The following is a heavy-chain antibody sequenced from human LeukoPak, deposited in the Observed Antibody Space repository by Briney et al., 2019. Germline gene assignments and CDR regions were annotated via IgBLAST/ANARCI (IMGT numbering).Heavy chain of an antibody. Sequence: GRSLRLSCAASGFTFSSYGMHWVRQAPGKGLEWVAVISYDGSNKYYADSVKGRFTISRDNSKNTLYLQMNSLRAEDTAVYYRAKDWSAAGRYYMDVWGKGTTVTVSS. CDR1: GFTFSSYG. CDR2: ISYDGSNK. CDR3: AKDWSAAGRYYMDV. D-gene: IGHD6-13*01. V-gene: IGHV3-30*18. J-gene: IGHJ6*03.